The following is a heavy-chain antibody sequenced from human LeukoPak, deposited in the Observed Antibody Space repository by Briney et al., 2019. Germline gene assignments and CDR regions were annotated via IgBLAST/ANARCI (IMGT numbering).Heavy chain of an antibody. CDR2: IYYSGST. CDR1: GGSVSSYY. Sequence: KSSETLSLTCTVSGGSVSSYYWSWIRQPPGKGLEWIGYIYYSGSTNYNPSLKSRVTISVDTSKNQFSLKLNSITTADTAVYYCARATTGEPYSWFDPWGQGTLVTVSS. CDR3: ARATTGEPYSWFDP. V-gene: IGHV4-59*02. J-gene: IGHJ5*02. D-gene: IGHD7-27*01.